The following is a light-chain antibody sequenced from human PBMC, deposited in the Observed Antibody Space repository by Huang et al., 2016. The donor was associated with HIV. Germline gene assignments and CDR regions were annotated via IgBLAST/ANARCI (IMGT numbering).Light chain of an antibody. V-gene: IGKV3-20*01. CDR1: QSVSSSY. J-gene: IGKJ4*01. CDR2: GAS. CDR3: QQYGSSPLT. Sequence: EIVLTQSPGTLSLSPGERATHSCRASQSVSSSYLAWYQQKPGQDPRLLIYGASSRATGIPDRFSGSGSGTDFTLTISRLEPEDFAVYYCQQYGSSPLTFGGGTKVEIK.